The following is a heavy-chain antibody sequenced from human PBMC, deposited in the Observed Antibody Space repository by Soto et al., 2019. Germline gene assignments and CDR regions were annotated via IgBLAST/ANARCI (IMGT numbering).Heavy chain of an antibody. J-gene: IGHJ5*02. CDR2: ISYDGSNK. Sequence: QVQLVESGGGVVQPGRSLRLSCAASGFTFSSYAMHWVRQAPGKGLEWVAVISYDGSNKYYADSVKGRFTISRDNSKNTLYLQMNSLRAEDTAVYYCVRDKGIAAARFDPWGQGTLVTVSS. D-gene: IGHD6-13*01. CDR3: VRDKGIAAARFDP. CDR1: GFTFSSYA. V-gene: IGHV3-30-3*01.